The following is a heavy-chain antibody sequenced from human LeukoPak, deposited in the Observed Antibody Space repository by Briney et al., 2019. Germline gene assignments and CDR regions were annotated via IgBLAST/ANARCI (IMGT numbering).Heavy chain of an antibody. CDR2: SSSSSSYI. V-gene: IGHV3-21*04. D-gene: IGHD7-27*01. CDR3: VRDLAWGAFDY. J-gene: IGHJ4*02. Sequence: GGSLTLSCTASGCTFSSYSMYWVRQAPGKGLELVSSSSSSSSYIYYADSVKGRFTISRDDSRNTLFLQMVSLRVDDTAVYYCVRDLAWGAFDYSGQGTLVTVSS. CDR1: GCTFSSYS.